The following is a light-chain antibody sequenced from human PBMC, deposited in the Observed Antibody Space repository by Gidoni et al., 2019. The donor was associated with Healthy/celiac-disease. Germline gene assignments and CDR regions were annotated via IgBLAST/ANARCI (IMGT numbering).Light chain of an antibody. Sequence: DIVMTQSPLSLTVTPGEPASISCRSSQSLLHSNGYNYLDWYLQKPGQSPQLLSYLGSNRASGVPDMFSGSGSGTDFTLKISRVEAADVGVYYCMQALQGTWTFGQGTKVEIK. CDR2: LGS. CDR1: QSLLHSNGYNY. CDR3: MQALQGTWT. J-gene: IGKJ1*01. V-gene: IGKV2-28*01.